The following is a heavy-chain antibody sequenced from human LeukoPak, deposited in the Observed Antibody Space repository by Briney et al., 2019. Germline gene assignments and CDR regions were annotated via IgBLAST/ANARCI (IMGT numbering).Heavy chain of an antibody. D-gene: IGHD3-22*01. Sequence: GGSLRLSCAASGFIFSTYGMHWVRQAPGKGLEWVAFIRSDGSNQYYADSVKGRFTFSRDNSKNTLYLQMSSLGADDTAVYYCVKDGGSGSYYGFNYWGQGTLVTVSS. CDR1: GFIFSTYG. J-gene: IGHJ4*02. CDR2: IRSDGSNQ. CDR3: VKDGGSGSYYGFNY. V-gene: IGHV3-30*02.